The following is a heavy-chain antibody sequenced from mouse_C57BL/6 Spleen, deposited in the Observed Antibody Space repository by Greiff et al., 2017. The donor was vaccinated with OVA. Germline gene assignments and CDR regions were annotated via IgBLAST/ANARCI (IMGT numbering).Heavy chain of an antibody. V-gene: IGHV2-5*01. CDR3: AKNGDYGSSYDAMDY. Sequence: VQLKESGPGLVQPSQSLSITCTVSGFSLTSYGVHWVRQSPGKGLEWLGVIWRGGSTDYNAAFMSRLSITKDNSKSQVFFKMNSLQADDTAIYYCAKNGDYGSSYDAMDYWGQGTSVTVSS. J-gene: IGHJ4*01. CDR2: IWRGGST. D-gene: IGHD1-1*01. CDR1: GFSLTSYG.